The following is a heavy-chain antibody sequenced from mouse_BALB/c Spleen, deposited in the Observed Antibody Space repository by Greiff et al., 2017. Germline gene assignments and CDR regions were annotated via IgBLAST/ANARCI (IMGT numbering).Heavy chain of an antibody. J-gene: IGHJ1*01. CDR2: IDTSDSYT. CDR3: ARGYYGSSRGYWYFDV. Sequence: QVQLQQPGAELVMPGASVKMSCKASGSTFTDYWMHWVKQRPGQGLEWIGAIDTSDSYTSSNQKFKGKATLTVDESSSTAYMQLTSLTSEDSAVYYCARGYYGSSRGYWYFDVWGAGTTVTVSS. D-gene: IGHD1-1*01. CDR1: GSTFTDYW. V-gene: IGHV1-69*01.